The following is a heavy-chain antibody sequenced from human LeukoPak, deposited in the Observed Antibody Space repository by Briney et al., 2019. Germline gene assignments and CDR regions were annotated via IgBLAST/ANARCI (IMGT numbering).Heavy chain of an antibody. V-gene: IGHV4-30-2*01. D-gene: IGHD3-22*01. CDR3: ARGGVPITMIVIAAETNWFDP. CDR1: GGSISGGGYY. J-gene: IGHJ5*02. CDR2: IYHSGST. Sequence: PSETLSLTCTVYGGSISGGGYYWSWIRQPPGKGLEWIGCIYHSGSTYYNPSLKSRVTISVDRSKNQFSLKLSSVTAADTAVYYCARGGVPITMIVIAAETNWFDPWGQGTLVTVSS.